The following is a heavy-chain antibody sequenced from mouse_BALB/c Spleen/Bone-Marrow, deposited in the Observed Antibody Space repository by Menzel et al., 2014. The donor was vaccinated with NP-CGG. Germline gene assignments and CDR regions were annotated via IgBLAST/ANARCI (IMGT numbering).Heavy chain of an antibody. V-gene: IGHV1S137*01. Sequence: QVQLKESGAGLVRPGVSVKIPCKGSGYTFXDYAIHWVKQSHAKSLEWIGLISGYYGDAIYNQKFKGKAAMTVGKSSSTAYMDLARLTSEDSAIYYCARSGKVRNAMDYWGQGTSVTVSS. CDR3: ARSGKVRNAMDY. CDR1: GYTFXDYA. D-gene: IGHD2-14*01. CDR2: ISGYYGDA. J-gene: IGHJ4*01.